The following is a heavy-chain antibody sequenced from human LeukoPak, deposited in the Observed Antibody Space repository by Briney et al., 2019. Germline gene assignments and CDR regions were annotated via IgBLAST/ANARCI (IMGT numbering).Heavy chain of an antibody. V-gene: IGHV3-48*03. D-gene: IGHD5-12*01. CDR3: AKVATEAYYFDY. CDR1: GFTFSSYE. Sequence: PGGSLRLSCAASGFTFSSYEMNWVRQAPGKGLEWVSYIGSFGTTISYAGSVEGRFTISRDNAKSSLYLQMSSLRAEDTAVYYCAKVATEAYYFDYWGQGTLVTVSS. CDR2: IGSFGTTI. J-gene: IGHJ4*02.